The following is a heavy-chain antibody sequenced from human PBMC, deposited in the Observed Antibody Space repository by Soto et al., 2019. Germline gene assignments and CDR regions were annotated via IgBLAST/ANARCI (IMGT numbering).Heavy chain of an antibody. D-gene: IGHD2-2*01. V-gene: IGHV1-3*01. J-gene: IGHJ4*02. CDR2: INAGNGNT. Sequence: ASVKVSCKASGYTFTSYAMHWVRQAPGQRLEWMGWINAGNGNTKYSQKFQGRVTITRDTSASTAYMELSSLRSEDTAVYYCARDHTHSTSSPHGYWGQGTLVTVSS. CDR3: ARDHTHSTSSPHGY. CDR1: GYTFTSYA.